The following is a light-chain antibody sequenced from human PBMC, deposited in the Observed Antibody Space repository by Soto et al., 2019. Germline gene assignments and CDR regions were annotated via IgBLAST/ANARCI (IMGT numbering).Light chain of an antibody. CDR1: QSVGSF. Sequence: EKVMTQFPATLSMSPGERATLSCRASQSVGSFLAWYQQKPGQAPRLLIYGASTRATGIPARFSGSGSGTEFTLTISSLQSEDFAVYYCQQYTNWPSWTFGQGTKVE. J-gene: IGKJ1*01. CDR2: GAS. V-gene: IGKV3-15*01. CDR3: QQYTNWPSWT.